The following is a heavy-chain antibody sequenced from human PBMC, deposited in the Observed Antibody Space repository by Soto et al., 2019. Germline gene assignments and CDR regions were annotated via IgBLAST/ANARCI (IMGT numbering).Heavy chain of an antibody. CDR2: IYYTGST. V-gene: IGHV4-59*01. D-gene: IGHD3-22*01. Sequence: QVQLQESGPGLVKPSETLSLTCTVSGGSISSYYWSWIRQPPGKGLEWIAYIYYTGSTNYNPSLKSRVTLSADTSKIQFSLKLISVTAADTAMYYCARVASSGSYFDYWGQGTLVTVSS. J-gene: IGHJ4*02. CDR3: ARVASSGSYFDY. CDR1: GGSISSYY.